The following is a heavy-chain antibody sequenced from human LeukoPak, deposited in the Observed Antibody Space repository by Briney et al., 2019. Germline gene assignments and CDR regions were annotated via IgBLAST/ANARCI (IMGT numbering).Heavy chain of an antibody. CDR2: ITGSGSGT. J-gene: IGHJ4*02. CDR1: GFTFDDYG. D-gene: IGHD3-22*01. Sequence: PGGSLRLSCAASGFTFDDYGMSWVRQAPGKGPEWVSCITGSGSGTYYTDSVKGRFTISRENSNDTLYLQMNSLRAEDTAVYYCVKGRDYNDASAYYIGDFWGQGTLVTVSS. CDR3: VKGRDYNDASAYYIGDF. V-gene: IGHV3-23*01.